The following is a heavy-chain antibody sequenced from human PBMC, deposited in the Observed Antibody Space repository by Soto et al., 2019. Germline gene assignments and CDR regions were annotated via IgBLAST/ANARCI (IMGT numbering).Heavy chain of an antibody. CDR1: GGSISSGGYH. D-gene: IGHD6-6*01. Sequence: SETLSLTCTVSGGSISSGGYHWSWIRQHPGKGLEWIGYIYYSGSTYYNPSLKSRVTISVDTSKNQFSLKLSSVTAADTAVYYCARFSSPWGYYFDYWGQGTLVTVSS. CDR3: ARFSSPWGYYFDY. J-gene: IGHJ4*02. V-gene: IGHV4-31*03. CDR2: IYYSGST.